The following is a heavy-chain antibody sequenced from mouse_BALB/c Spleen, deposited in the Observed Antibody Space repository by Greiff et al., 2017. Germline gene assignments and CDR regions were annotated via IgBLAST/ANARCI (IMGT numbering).Heavy chain of an antibody. V-gene: IGHV5-6-5*01. J-gene: IGHJ2*01. Sequence: DVKLVESGGGLVKPGGSLKLSCAASGFTFSSYAMSWVRQTPEKRLEWVASISSGGSTYYPDSVKGRFTISRDNARNILYLQMSSLRSEDTAMYYCARGGISYFDYWGQGTTLTVSA. CDR1: GFTFSSYA. CDR3: ARGGISYFDY. CDR2: ISSGGST.